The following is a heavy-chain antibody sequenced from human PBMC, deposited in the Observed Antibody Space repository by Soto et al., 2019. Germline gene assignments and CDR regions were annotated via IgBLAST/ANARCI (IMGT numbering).Heavy chain of an antibody. CDR1: GYTFTDYY. Sequence: GASVKVSCKASGYTFTDYYMHWVRQAPGQGLEWMGWINPNSGGTNYAQKFQGRVTMTRDTSISTAYMELSRLRSDDTAVYYCARLRGYSYGRTYYGMDVWGQGITVTVSS. J-gene: IGHJ6*02. CDR3: ARLRGYSYGRTYYGMDV. V-gene: IGHV1-2*02. CDR2: INPNSGGT. D-gene: IGHD5-18*01.